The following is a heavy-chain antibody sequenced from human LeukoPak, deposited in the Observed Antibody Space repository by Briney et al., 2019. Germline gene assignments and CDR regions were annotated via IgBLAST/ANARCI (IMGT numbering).Heavy chain of an antibody. V-gene: IGHV4-4*09. J-gene: IGHJ4*02. CDR3: ASAYSSSSVDY. CDR1: GGSISSYY. Sequence: PSETLSLTCTVSGGSISSYYWSWIRQPPGKGLERIGYIYTSGSTNYNPSLKSRVTISVDTSKNQFSLKLSSVTAADTAVYYCASAYSSSSVDYWGQGTLVTVSS. D-gene: IGHD6-6*01. CDR2: IYTSGST.